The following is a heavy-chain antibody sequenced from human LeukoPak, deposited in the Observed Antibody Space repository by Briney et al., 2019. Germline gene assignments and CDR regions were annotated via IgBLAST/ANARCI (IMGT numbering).Heavy chain of an antibody. CDR2: VKADGNDK. Sequence: PGGSLRLSCATSGFIFSNYWMTWVRQAPGKGLEWVANVKADGNDKDFVDSVKGRFTIFIDRDKKSMYLQMNSLRVEDTAVYYCARDSTQRRGNEYYDALDFWGQGTMVSVPS. CDR3: ARDSTQRRGNEYYDALDF. D-gene: IGHD4-23*01. V-gene: IGHV3-7*01. J-gene: IGHJ3*01. CDR1: GFIFSNYW.